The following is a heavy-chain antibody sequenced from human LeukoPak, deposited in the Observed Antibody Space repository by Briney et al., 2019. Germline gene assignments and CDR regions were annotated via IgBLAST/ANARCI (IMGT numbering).Heavy chain of an antibody. CDR3: VRYDSSIYIFDY. CDR1: GASISSYY. Sequence: SETLSLTCTVSGASISSYYWSWIRQPPGKGLEWIGYIFYSGSTPYNPSLQSRVTISVDTSNNQFSLKLTSVTAADTAVYYCVRYDSSIYIFDYWGQGMLVTVSS. CDR2: IFYSGST. V-gene: IGHV4-59*01. D-gene: IGHD3-22*01. J-gene: IGHJ4*02.